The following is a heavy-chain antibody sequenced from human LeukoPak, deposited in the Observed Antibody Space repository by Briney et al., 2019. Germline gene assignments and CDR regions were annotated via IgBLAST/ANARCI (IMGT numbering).Heavy chain of an antibody. CDR1: GYTFTGYY. Sequence: ASVKVSCKASGYTFTGYYMHWVRQAPGQGLEWMGWINPNSGGTNYAQKFQGRVTMTRDTSISTAYMELSRLRSDDTAVYYCARDIVLMVYAIEPPAGVDYWGQGTLVTVSS. CDR3: ARDIVLMVYAIEPPAGVDY. V-gene: IGHV1-2*02. D-gene: IGHD2-8*01. CDR2: INPNSGGT. J-gene: IGHJ4*02.